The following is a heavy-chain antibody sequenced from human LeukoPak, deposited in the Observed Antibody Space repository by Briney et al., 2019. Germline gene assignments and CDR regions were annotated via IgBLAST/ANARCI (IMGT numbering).Heavy chain of an antibody. CDR3: AWSSDFRYYYYYMDV. D-gene: IGHD3-3*01. CDR2: IYYTGST. Sequence: SETLSLTCTVSGDSISSYYWTWLRQPPGKGLEWVGHIYYTGSTNYNPSLKSRVTISVDTSKNQFSLKLSSVTAADTAVYYCAWSSDFRYYYYYMDVWGKGTTVTVSS. CDR1: GDSISSYY. J-gene: IGHJ6*03. V-gene: IGHV4-59*01.